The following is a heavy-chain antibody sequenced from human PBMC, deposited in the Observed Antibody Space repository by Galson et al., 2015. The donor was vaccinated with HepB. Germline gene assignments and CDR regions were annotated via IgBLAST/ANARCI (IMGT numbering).Heavy chain of an antibody. D-gene: IGHD6-6*01. CDR3: ARGKYSPDY. CDR2: IKQGGSEK. Sequence: SLRLSCAASGFTFSSHWMNWVRQAPGKGLEWVANIKQGGSEKYYLDSVKGRFTIPRDNAKNSLYLQVNSLRAEDTALYFCARGKYSPDYWGQGTLVTVSS. CDR1: GFTFSSHW. J-gene: IGHJ4*02. V-gene: IGHV3-7*01.